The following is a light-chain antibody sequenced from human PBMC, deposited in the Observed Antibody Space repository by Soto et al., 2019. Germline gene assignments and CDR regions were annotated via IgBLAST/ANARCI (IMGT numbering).Light chain of an antibody. V-gene: IGKV1-5*03. CDR2: KAS. CDR3: QQYNSYPYT. J-gene: IGKJ2*01. CDR1: QSISSW. Sequence: DIQMTQSPSTLSASVGDRVTITCRASQSISSWLAWYQQKPGKAPKLLIYKASSLESGVPSRFSGTGSGTEFTLTISSLQPDDFATYYCQQYNSYPYTFGQGTKLEIK.